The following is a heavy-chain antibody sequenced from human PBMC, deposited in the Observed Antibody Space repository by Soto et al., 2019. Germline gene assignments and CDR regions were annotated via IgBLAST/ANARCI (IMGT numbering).Heavy chain of an antibody. CDR1: GYTFTSYG. CDR2: ISAYNGNT. D-gene: IGHD2-2*01. CDR3: ARVFWANCSSTSCYVEVLSRGASAP. J-gene: IGHJ5*02. V-gene: IGHV1-18*01. Sequence: QVQLVQSGAEVKKPGASVKVSCKASGYTFTSYGISWVRQAPGQGLEWMGWISAYNGNTNYAQKLQGRVTMTTDTSRSTAYMELRSLGFDDTAVYYCARVFWANCSSTSCYVEVLSRGASAPWGRGPRVTVSS.